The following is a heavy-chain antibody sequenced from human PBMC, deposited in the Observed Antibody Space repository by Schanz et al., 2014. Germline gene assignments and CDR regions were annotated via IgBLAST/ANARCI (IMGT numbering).Heavy chain of an antibody. V-gene: IGHV1-2*02. CDR1: GYTFTDYY. Sequence: QVQLVQSGAEVKKPGASVKISCRASGYTFTDYYIHWVRQAPGQGLEWMGWISPNSGDTNYAQKFQGRVTMTRDTSISTAYMDLSSLRSEDTAVYYCARRYSSGWYEFDYWGQGTLVTVSS. D-gene: IGHD6-19*01. CDR2: ISPNSGDT. CDR3: ARRYSSGWYEFDY. J-gene: IGHJ4*02.